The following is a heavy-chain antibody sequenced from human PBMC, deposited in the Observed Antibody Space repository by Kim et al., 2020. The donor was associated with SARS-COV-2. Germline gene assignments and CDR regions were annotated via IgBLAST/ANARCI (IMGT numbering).Heavy chain of an antibody. V-gene: IGHV3-23*01. CDR2: ICYSVLRT. J-gene: IGHJ4*02. Sequence: ICYSVLRTHYADSVKGRFTISRDNSRSTLFLQMNYLRAEDTAIYYCDASDYWGQGSLVTVSS. CDR3: DASDY.